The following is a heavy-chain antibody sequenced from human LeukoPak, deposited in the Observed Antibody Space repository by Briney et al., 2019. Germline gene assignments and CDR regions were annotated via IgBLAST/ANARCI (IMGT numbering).Heavy chain of an antibody. V-gene: IGHV3-30-3*01. Sequence: PGGSLRLSCAASGFTFSNYAMHWVRQAPGKGLEWVAATSHNEYNKYYADSVDGRFTISRDNSKNTLYLEVNSPRADDTAVYYCARGPGLAMGKGYFDYCGQGTLVTVSS. D-gene: IGHD6-19*01. CDR1: GFTFSNYA. J-gene: IGHJ4*02. CDR3: ARGPGLAMGKGYFDY. CDR2: TSHNEYNK.